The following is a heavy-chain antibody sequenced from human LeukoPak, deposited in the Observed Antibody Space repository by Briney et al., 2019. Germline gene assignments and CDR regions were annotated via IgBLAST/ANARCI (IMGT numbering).Heavy chain of an antibody. CDR3: ARAPSIAVAAIFDY. D-gene: IGHD6-19*01. J-gene: IGHJ4*02. Sequence: SETLSLTCTVSGGSISRNYWSWIRQPPGKGLEWIGYIYYSGSTNYNPSLMSRVTISVDTSKNQFSLKLSSVTAADTAVYYCARAPSIAVAAIFDYWGQGTLVTVSS. CDR2: IYYSGST. V-gene: IGHV4-59*01. CDR1: GGSISRNY.